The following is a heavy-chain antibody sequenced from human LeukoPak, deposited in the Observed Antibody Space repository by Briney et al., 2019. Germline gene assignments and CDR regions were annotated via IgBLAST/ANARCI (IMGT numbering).Heavy chain of an antibody. CDR3: ARFDSGNYPDPYYYYYYMDV. V-gene: IGHV3-21*01. CDR2: ISNGRSYA. J-gene: IGHJ6*03. Sequence: GGSLRLSCAASGFMFSNYSMNWVRQAPGKGLEWVSSISNGRSYAFYADSVKGRFTISRDNTKNSLYLQMNSLRAEDTAVYYCARFDSGNYPDPYYYYYYMDVWGKGTTVTVSS. D-gene: IGHD1-26*01. CDR1: GFMFSNYS.